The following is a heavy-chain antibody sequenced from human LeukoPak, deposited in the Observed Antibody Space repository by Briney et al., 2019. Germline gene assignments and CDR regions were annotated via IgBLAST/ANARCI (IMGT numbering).Heavy chain of an antibody. CDR2: IIPIFGTA. CDR1: GGTFSSYA. CDR3: ARVDYYGSGSYYKAFDI. J-gene: IGHJ3*02. V-gene: IGHV1-69*13. Sequence: ASVKVSCKASGGTFSSYAISWVRQAPGQGLEWMGGIIPIFGTANYAQKFQGRVTITADESTSTAYMELSSLRSEDTAVYYCARVDYYGSGSYYKAFDIWGQGTMVTVSS. D-gene: IGHD3-10*01.